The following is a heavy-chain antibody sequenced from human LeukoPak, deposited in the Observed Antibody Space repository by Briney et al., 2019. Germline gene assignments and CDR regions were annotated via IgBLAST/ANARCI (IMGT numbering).Heavy chain of an antibody. CDR2: ISGSGGST. Sequence: TGGSLRLSCAASGFTFSSYAMSWVRQAPGKGLEWVSAISGSGGSTYYADCVKGRFTISRDNSKNTLYLQMNSLRAEDTAVYYCARSLARITIFGVAEFDPWGQGTLVTVSS. CDR1: GFTFSSYA. CDR3: ARSLARITIFGVAEFDP. V-gene: IGHV3-23*01. J-gene: IGHJ5*02. D-gene: IGHD3-3*01.